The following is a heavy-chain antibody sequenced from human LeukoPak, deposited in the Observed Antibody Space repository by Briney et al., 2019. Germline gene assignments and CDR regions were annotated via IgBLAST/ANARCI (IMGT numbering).Heavy chain of an antibody. CDR2: ISYDGSNK. V-gene: IGHV3-30*18. CDR3: AKDRGVSSWYAFDI. D-gene: IGHD6-13*01. CDR1: GFTFSSYG. J-gene: IGHJ3*02. Sequence: GGSLRLSCAASGFTFSSYGMHWVRHAPGKGLECVAHISYDGSNKYYADSVKGRFTISRDNSKNTLYLQMNSLRAEDTAVYYCAKDRGVSSWYAFDIWGQGTMVTVSS.